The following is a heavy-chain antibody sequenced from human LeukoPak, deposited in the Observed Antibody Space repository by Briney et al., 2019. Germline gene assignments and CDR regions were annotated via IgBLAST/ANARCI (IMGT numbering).Heavy chain of an antibody. J-gene: IGHJ4*02. CDR1: GFTFSSYW. D-gene: IGHD7-27*01. CDR3: SGDPGDY. CDR2: IKQDGSEK. V-gene: IGHV3-7*04. Sequence: GGSLRLSCAASGFTFSSYWMSWVRQAPGKGLEWVAKIKQDGSEKYYVDSVEGRFTISRDNAKNSLYLQMNSLRVEDTAVYYCSGDPGDYWGQGTLVTVSS.